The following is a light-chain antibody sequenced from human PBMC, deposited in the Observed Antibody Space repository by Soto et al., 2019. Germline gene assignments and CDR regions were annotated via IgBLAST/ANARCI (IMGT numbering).Light chain of an antibody. Sequence: EDVLSLSPGALSLSPGERATLSCRASQSVSNNYLAWYQQKPGQAPRLLIYGASNRATGIPDRFSGSGSGTDFTLTISRLEPEDFAVYYCQQYGSSGTFGQGTKVDIK. CDR2: GAS. J-gene: IGKJ1*01. V-gene: IGKV3-20*01. CDR1: QSVSNNY. CDR3: QQYGSSGT.